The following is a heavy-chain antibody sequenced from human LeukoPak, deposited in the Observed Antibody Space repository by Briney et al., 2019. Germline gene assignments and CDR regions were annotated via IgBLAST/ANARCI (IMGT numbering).Heavy chain of an antibody. Sequence: PGGSLRLSCAASGFTFSSYAMHWVRQAPGKGLEWVAVISYDGSNKYYADSVKGRFTISRDNSKNTLYLQVNSLRAEDTAVYYCARALKPFGSGSYYPDYWGQGTLVTVSS. CDR3: ARALKPFGSGSYYPDY. J-gene: IGHJ4*02. CDR1: GFTFSSYA. V-gene: IGHV3-30-3*01. CDR2: ISYDGSNK. D-gene: IGHD3-10*01.